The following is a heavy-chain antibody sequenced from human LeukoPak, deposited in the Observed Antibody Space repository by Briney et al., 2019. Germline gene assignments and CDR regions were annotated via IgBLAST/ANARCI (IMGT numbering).Heavy chain of an antibody. Sequence: PGGSLRLSCAASGFTFNTYTMNWVRQAPGKGLEWVSYISGSSGIIDYADSVKGRFTISRDNAKNSLYLQMNSLRAEDTAVYYCARRAYCGGDCYSDYWGQGTLVTVSS. CDR3: ARRAYCGGDCYSDY. D-gene: IGHD2-21*02. J-gene: IGHJ4*02. V-gene: IGHV3-48*04. CDR1: GFTFNTYT. CDR2: ISGSSGII.